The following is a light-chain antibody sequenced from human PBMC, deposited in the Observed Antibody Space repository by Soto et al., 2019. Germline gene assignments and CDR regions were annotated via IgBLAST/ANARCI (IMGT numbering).Light chain of an antibody. V-gene: IGKV1-5*01. CDR3: QQYTNTNTPWM. CDR1: QSISNW. Sequence: DIHMTQSASTLSASVGYRFTITCRASQSISNWLAWYQQKPGTAPKLLXYXASTLESGVPSRLSGSGSGTEFTLIISGLQPEDSATYYCQQYTNTNTPWMFGQGTKVDIK. J-gene: IGKJ1*01. CDR2: XAS.